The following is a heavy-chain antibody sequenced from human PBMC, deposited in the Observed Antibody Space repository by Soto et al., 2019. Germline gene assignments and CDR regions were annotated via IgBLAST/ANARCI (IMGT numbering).Heavy chain of an antibody. V-gene: IGHV3-66*04. J-gene: IGHJ4*02. CDR2: IYSGGTT. D-gene: IGHD4-17*01. CDR3: ARLVHYGSCPDYFDY. CDR1: GFSVSSSY. Sequence: ELQLVESGGGLVQPGGSLRLSCIASGFSVSSSYMSWVRQGPGKGLEWVSIIYSGGTTYYADSVKGRFTISRDSSKNTLYVQMDSLRAEDTAVYYCARLVHYGSCPDYFDYWGQGALVTVSS.